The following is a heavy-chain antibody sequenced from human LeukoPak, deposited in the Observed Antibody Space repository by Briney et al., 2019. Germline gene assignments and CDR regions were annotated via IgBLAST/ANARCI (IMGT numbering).Heavy chain of an antibody. J-gene: IGHJ6*02. Sequence: SVKVSFKASGGTFSSYAISWVRQAPGQGLEWMGRIIPIFGIANYAQKFQGRVTITADKSTSTAYMELSSLRSEDTAVYYCARGAGDCSSTSCYKGYYYYGMDVWGQGTTVTVSS. CDR2: IIPIFGIA. V-gene: IGHV1-69*04. D-gene: IGHD2-2*02. CDR1: GGTFSSYA. CDR3: ARGAGDCSSTSCYKGYYYYGMDV.